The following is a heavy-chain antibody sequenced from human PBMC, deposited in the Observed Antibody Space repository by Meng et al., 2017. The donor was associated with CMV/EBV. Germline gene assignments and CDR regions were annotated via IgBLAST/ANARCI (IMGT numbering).Heavy chain of an antibody. J-gene: IGHJ6*02. D-gene: IGHD3-3*01. CDR3: ARDPGDFWSGYNAIYYYYGMDV. V-gene: IGHV1-18*01. CDR2: ISAYNGNT. Sequence: ASVKVSCKASGYTFTSYGISWVRQAPGQGLEWMGWISAYNGNTNYAQKLQGRVTMTTDTSTSTAYMELRSLRPDDTAVYYCARDPGDFWSGYNAIYYYYGMDVWGQGTTVTVSS. CDR1: GYTFTSYG.